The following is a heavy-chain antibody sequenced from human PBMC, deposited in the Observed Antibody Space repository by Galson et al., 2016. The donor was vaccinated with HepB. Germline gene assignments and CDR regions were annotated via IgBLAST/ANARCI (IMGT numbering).Heavy chain of an antibody. CDR2: INTNTGNP. D-gene: IGHD3-22*01. Sequence: SVKVSCKASGYTLSSYGMNWVRQAPGRGLEWMGWINTNTGNPTYAQGFTGRFVLSLDTSVSTAYLQISSLKAEDTAVYYCARINTYYYDTSGYLTDYYYYHMDVWGQGTTVTVSS. V-gene: IGHV7-4-1*02. CDR3: ARINTYYYDTSGYLTDYYYYHMDV. CDR1: GYTLSSYG. J-gene: IGHJ6*02.